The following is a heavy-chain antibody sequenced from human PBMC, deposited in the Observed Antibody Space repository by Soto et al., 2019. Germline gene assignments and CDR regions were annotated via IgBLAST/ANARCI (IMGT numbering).Heavy chain of an antibody. CDR1: GGSIRTGVFY. CDR2: TYYSGLT. Sequence: SSETLSLTCSASGGSIRTGVFYWGWIRQPPGKGLEWIGSTYYSGLTFYTPSLKSRVTISVDTSKNQFSLNLDSVTAADTAVYYCARLPAEATVAAGGMDVWGQGTTVTVSS. CDR3: ARLPAEATVAAGGMDV. D-gene: IGHD6-13*01. V-gene: IGHV4-39*01. J-gene: IGHJ6*02.